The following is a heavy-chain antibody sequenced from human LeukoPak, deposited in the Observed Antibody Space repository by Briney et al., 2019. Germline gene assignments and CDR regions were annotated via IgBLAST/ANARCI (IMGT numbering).Heavy chain of an antibody. CDR3: ARGLISYGYGYYYYYYGMDV. CDR1: GYTFTSYY. D-gene: IGHD5-18*01. J-gene: IGHJ6*02. V-gene: IGHV1-46*01. Sequence: ASVKVSCKASGYTFTSYYMHWVRQAPGQGLEWMGIINPSGGSTSYAQKFQGRVTMTRDTSTSTVYMELSSLRSEDTAVYYCARGLISYGYGYYYYYYGMDVWGQGTTVTVSS. CDR2: INPSGGST.